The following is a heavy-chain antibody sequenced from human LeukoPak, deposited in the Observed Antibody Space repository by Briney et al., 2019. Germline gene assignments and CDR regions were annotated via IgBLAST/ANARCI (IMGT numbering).Heavy chain of an antibody. CDR1: GGSISSSSYY. D-gene: IGHD1-7*01. CDR3: ARQTLELRYDY. CDR2: IYYSGST. Sequence: SETLSLTCTVSGGSISSSSYYWGWIRQPPGKGLEWIGSIYYSGSTYYNPSLKSRVTISVDTSKNQFSLKLSSVTAADTAVYYCARQTLELRYDYWGQGTLVTVSS. V-gene: IGHV4-39*01. J-gene: IGHJ4*02.